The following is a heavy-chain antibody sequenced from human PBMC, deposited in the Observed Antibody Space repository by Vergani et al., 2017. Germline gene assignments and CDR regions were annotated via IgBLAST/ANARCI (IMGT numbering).Heavy chain of an antibody. CDR2: ISYYLSNK. CDR1: GFTFSSYG. CDR3: AKARSFWSGYYTDIDY. Sequence: QVQLVESGGGVVQPGRSLRLSCAASGFTFSSYGMHWVRQSPCKGLEWVAVISYYLSNKYYADSVKGRFTISSDNSKNTLYLQMNSLRAEDTAVYYCAKARSFWSGYYTDIDYWGQGTLVTVSS. J-gene: IGHJ4*02. V-gene: IGHV3-30*18. D-gene: IGHD3-3*01.